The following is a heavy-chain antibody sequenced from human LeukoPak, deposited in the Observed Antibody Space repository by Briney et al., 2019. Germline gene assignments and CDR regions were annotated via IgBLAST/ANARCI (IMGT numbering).Heavy chain of an antibody. J-gene: IGHJ4*02. CDR1: GFTFSNAW. CDR2: IKSKTDGGTT. V-gene: IGHV3-15*01. D-gene: IGHD3-22*01. Sequence: GGSLRLSCAASGFTFSNAWMSWVRQAPGKGMEWVGRIKSKTDGGTTDYAAPVKGRFTISRDDSKNTLYLQMNSLKTEDTAVYYCTTGGYYDSSDDYWGQGTLVTVSS. CDR3: TTGGYYDSSDDY.